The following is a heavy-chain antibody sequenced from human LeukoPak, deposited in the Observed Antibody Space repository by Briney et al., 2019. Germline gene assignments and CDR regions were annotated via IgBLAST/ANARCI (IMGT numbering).Heavy chain of an antibody. J-gene: IGHJ4*02. D-gene: IGHD6-19*01. Sequence: GGSLRLSCAASRFTFRNNWMSWVRQAPGKGLEWVANMKQDGSEKNYVDSVKGRFIISRDNAKNSLYLQMNSLRAEDTAVYYCARETPDSSGWDWGQGTLVTVSS. CDR2: MKQDGSEK. V-gene: IGHV3-7*01. CDR1: RFTFRNNW. CDR3: ARETPDSSGWD.